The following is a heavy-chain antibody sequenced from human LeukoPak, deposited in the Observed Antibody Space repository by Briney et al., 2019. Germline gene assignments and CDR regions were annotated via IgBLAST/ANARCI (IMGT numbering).Heavy chain of an antibody. CDR3: ARSPGPFDY. Sequence: GGSLRLSCAASGFTFSSYGMHWVRQAPGKGLEWVAVIPYDGSNKYYADSVKGRFTISRDNSKNSLYLQMNSLRAEDTAVYYCARSPGPFDYWGQGTLVTVSS. CDR1: GFTFSSYG. J-gene: IGHJ4*02. CDR2: IPYDGSNK. V-gene: IGHV3-30*03. D-gene: IGHD3-10*01.